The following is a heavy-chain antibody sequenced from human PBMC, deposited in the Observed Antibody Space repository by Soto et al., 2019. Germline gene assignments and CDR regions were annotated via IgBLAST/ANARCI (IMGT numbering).Heavy chain of an antibody. Sequence: PGESLKISCKGSGYSFTSYWIGWVRQMPGKGLEWMGIIYPGDSNTRYSPSLQGQVTISVDKSISTAYLQWSSLKATDTAMYYCARHAYDFPYYYSGMDVWGQGTTVTVS. V-gene: IGHV5-51*01. CDR2: IYPGDSNT. J-gene: IGHJ6*02. CDR1: GYSFTSYW. CDR3: ARHAYDFPYYYSGMDV. D-gene: IGHD3-3*01.